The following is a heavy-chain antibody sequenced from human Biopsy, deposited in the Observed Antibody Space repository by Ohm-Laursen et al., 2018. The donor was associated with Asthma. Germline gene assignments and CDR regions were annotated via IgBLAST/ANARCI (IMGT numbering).Heavy chain of an antibody. J-gene: IGHJ4*02. Sequence: SLRLSCAASGFTFSSYGMHWVRQAPSKGLEWVAVIWYDGSNKYYADSVKGRFTISRDNSKNTLYLQMNSLRAEDTAVYYCATFPYGDYLPLDYWGQGTLVTVSS. V-gene: IGHV3-33*01. CDR1: GFTFSSYG. D-gene: IGHD4-17*01. CDR2: IWYDGSNK. CDR3: ATFPYGDYLPLDY.